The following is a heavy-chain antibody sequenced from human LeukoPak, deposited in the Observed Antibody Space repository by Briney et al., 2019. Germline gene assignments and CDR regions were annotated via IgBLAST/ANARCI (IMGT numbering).Heavy chain of an antibody. J-gene: IGHJ5*02. D-gene: IGHD1-7*01. V-gene: IGHV3-7*05. CDR2: IKQDGSEK. CDR3: ARSSELLGPFDP. Sequence: GGSLRLSCAASGFTFSSYGMHWVRQAPGKGLEWVANIKQDGSEKYYVDSVKGRFTISRDNAKNSLYLQMNSLRAEDTAVYYCARSSELLGPFDPWGQGTLVTVAS. CDR1: GFTFSSYG.